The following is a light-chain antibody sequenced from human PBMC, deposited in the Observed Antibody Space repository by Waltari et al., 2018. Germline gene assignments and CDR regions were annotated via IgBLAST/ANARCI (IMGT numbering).Light chain of an antibody. J-gene: IGLJ3*02. CDR1: SGHSSNV. V-gene: IGLV4-69*01. Sequence: QLVLTQSPSVSASLGASVKLTCTLSSGHSSNVIAWHQQQPGKGPRHLMKVNSDGSHSKGDEIPDRFSGSSSGPERYLTISSLQSDDEADYYCQTGGHGTWVFGGGTKLTVL. CDR2: VNSDGSH. CDR3: QTGGHGTWV.